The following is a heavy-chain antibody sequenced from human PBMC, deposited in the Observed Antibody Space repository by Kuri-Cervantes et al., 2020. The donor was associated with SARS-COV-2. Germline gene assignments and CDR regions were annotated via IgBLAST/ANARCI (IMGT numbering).Heavy chain of an antibody. CDR2: ITSSSSWI. V-gene: IGHV3-21*04. D-gene: IGHD2-21*01. J-gene: IGHJ3*01. Sequence: GESLKISCSASGFTFINYNMNWVRQAPGKGLEWISSITSSSSWISYSDSVKGRFTISRDNAGKSLYLQMNSLRAEDTAVYYCAKIAHVVVIAGAFDLWGQGTIVTVSS. CDR1: GFTFINYN. CDR3: AKIAHVVVIAGAFDL.